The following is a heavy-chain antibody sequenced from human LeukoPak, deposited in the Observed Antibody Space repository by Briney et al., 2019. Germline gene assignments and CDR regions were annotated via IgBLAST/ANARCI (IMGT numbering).Heavy chain of an antibody. J-gene: IGHJ4*02. D-gene: IGHD6-6*01. Sequence: SETLSLTCTVSGGSISSYYWSWIRQPPGKGLEWIGYIYYSGSTNYNPSLKSRVTISVDTSKNQFSLKLSSVTAADTAVYYCARAALSSSSYLDYWGQGTLVTVSS. CDR1: GGSISSYY. CDR3: ARAALSSSSYLDY. V-gene: IGHV4-59*01. CDR2: IYYSGST.